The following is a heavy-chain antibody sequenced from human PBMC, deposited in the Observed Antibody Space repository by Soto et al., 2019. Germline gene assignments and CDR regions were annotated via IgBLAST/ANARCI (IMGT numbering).Heavy chain of an antibody. Sequence: EVQLVESGGGLVKPGESLRLSCAASGFTFSGYSMNWVSQAPGKGLEWVSSISTNSDYIYYADSVKGRFTISRDNAKTALFLKMSGLRAEDAAAYYCARATRGGYREGFDYWGQGTLVTVSS. J-gene: IGHJ4*02. V-gene: IGHV3-21*01. CDR3: ARATRGGYREGFDY. CDR2: ISTNSDYI. D-gene: IGHD5-12*01. CDR1: GFTFSGYS.